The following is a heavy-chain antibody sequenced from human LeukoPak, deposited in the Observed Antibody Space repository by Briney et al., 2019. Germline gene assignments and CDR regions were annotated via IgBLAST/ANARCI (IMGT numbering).Heavy chain of an antibody. CDR2: IYYSGST. V-gene: IGHV4-59*12. Sequence: SETLSLTCTVSGGSISSYYWSWIRQPPGKGLEWIGYIYYSGSTNYNPSLKSRVTISVDTSKNQFSLKLSSVTAADTAVYYCAREVSSSWRFDPWGQGTLVTVSS. CDR3: AREVSSSWRFDP. J-gene: IGHJ5*02. CDR1: GGSISSYY. D-gene: IGHD6-13*01.